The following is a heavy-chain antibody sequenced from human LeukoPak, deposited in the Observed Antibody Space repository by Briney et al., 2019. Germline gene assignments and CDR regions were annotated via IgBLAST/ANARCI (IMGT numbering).Heavy chain of an antibody. CDR3: ARSPGARGPGLY. Sequence: SETLSLTCTVSGGSISSYYWSWLRQPPGKGLEWIGYIYYSGSTNYNPSLKSRVTISVDTSKNQFSLKLSSVTAADTAVYYCARSPGARGPGLYWGQGTLVTVSS. CDR1: GGSISSYY. D-gene: IGHD3-16*01. V-gene: IGHV4-59*01. J-gene: IGHJ4*02. CDR2: IYYSGST.